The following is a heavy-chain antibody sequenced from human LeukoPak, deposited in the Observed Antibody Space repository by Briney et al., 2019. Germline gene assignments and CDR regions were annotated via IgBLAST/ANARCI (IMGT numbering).Heavy chain of an antibody. CDR2: ISSSSYI. CDR1: GFTFSSYS. D-gene: IGHD5-24*01. Sequence: PGGSLRLSCVASGFTFSSYSMNWVRQAPGKGLEWVSSISSSSYIYYADSVKGRFTISRDNAKNSLYPQMNSLRAEDTAVYYCARDPGMATSSPYYYYGMDVWGQGTTVTVSS. CDR3: ARDPGMATSSPYYYYGMDV. V-gene: IGHV3-21*01. J-gene: IGHJ6*02.